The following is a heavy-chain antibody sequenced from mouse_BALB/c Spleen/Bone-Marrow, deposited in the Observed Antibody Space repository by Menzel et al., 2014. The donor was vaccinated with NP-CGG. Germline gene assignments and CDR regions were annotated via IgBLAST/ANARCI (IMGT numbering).Heavy chain of an antibody. D-gene: IGHD2-10*02. CDR2: ISYSGST. V-gene: IGHV3-2*02. CDR1: GYSITGDYA. J-gene: IGHJ2*01. CDR3: ARCMPTEYFDY. Sequence: EVQRVESGPGLVTPSQSLSLTCTVTGYSITGDYAWNWIRQFPGNKLEWMVYISYSGSTSYNPSLKSRISITRDTSKNQFFLQLNSVTTEDTAPYYCARCMPTEYFDYWGQGTTLTVSS.